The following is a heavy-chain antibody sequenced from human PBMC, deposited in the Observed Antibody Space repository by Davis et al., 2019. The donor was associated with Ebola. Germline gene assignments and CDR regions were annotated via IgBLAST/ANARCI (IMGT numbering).Heavy chain of an antibody. CDR1: GFTFSDYY. Sequence: GESLKISCAASGFTFSDYYMSWIRQAPGKGLEWVSYISSSSSYTNYADSVKGRFTISRDNAKNTLYLQMNILRAEDTAVYYCARDLGMGRRVDAFDIWGQGTMVTVSS. V-gene: IGHV3-11*06. CDR2: ISSSSSYT. D-gene: IGHD7-27*01. J-gene: IGHJ3*02. CDR3: ARDLGMGRRVDAFDI.